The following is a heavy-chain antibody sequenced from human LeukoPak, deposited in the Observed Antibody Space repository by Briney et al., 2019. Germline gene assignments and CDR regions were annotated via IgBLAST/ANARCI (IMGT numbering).Heavy chain of an antibody. CDR2: INPNSGGT. Sequence: ASVKVSCKASGYTFTGYYMHWVRQAPGQGLEWMGWINPNSGGTNYAQKFQGRVTMTRDTSISTAYMELRSLRSDDTAVYYCARDYGSSWYGVAFDIWGQGTTVTVSS. J-gene: IGHJ3*02. CDR3: ARDYGSSWYGVAFDI. D-gene: IGHD6-13*01. V-gene: IGHV1-2*02. CDR1: GYTFTGYY.